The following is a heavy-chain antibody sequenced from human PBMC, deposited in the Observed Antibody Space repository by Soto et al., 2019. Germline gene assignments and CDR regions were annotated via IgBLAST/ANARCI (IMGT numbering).Heavy chain of an antibody. V-gene: IGHV1-18*01. Sequence: ASVKVSCKASGYTFTSYGISWVRQAPGQGLEWMGWISAYNGNRNSAQKLQGRVTMTTDTSTSTAYMELRSLRSDDTAVYYCADGGTRKGWFDPWGQGTLVTVSS. CDR2: ISAYNGNR. CDR3: ADGGTRKGWFDP. J-gene: IGHJ5*02. CDR1: GYTFTSYG. D-gene: IGHD2-15*01.